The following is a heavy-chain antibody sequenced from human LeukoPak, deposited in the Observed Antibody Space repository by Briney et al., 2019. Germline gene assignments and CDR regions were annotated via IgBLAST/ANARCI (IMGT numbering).Heavy chain of an antibody. J-gene: IGHJ4*02. CDR3: ARDPQWLVRYGRGFSDY. CDR2: IYYSGST. CDR1: GGSISSSSYY. Sequence: PSETLSLTCTVSGGSISSSSYYWGWIRQPPGKGLEWIGSIYYSGSTYYNPSLKSRVTISVDTSKNQFSLKLSSVTAADTAVYYCARDPQWLVRYGRGFSDYWGQGTLVTVSS. D-gene: IGHD6-19*01. V-gene: IGHV4-39*07.